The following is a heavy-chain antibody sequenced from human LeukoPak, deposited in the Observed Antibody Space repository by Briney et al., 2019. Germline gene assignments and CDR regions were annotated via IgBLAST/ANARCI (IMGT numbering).Heavy chain of an antibody. D-gene: IGHD6-13*01. V-gene: IGHV3-23*01. Sequence: GGSLRLSCAASGFTFSSYAITWVRQAPGKGLEWVSAVSSNGAKTYYADSVKGRFTISRDNSKNTLYLQMNSLRAEDTAVYYCAKDRANNAAAHDWGQGTLVTVSS. J-gene: IGHJ4*02. CDR3: AKDRANNAAAHD. CDR2: VSSNGAKT. CDR1: GFTFSSYA.